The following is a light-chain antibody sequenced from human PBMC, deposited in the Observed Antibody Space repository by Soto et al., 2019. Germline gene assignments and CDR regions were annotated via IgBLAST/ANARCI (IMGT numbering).Light chain of an antibody. CDR3: QQYNYWPPGT. Sequence: EIVMTQSPATLSVSPGERATLSCRASQSVSTNLAWYQQKPGQAPRLLIYGASTRATGIPARLSGSGSVTEFTLSISSLQSEDFEVYYCQQYNYWPPGTFGRGTKVEIE. CDR2: GAS. V-gene: IGKV3-15*01. CDR1: QSVSTN. J-gene: IGKJ1*01.